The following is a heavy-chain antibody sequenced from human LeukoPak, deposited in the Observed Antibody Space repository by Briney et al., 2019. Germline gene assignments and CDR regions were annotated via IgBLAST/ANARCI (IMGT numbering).Heavy chain of an antibody. CDR2: IRGGGGSA. Sequence: GGSLRLSCAASGFTFTSYSMNWVRQAPGKGLEWVSTIRGGGGSAYYADSVKGRFTISRDNSKNTLYLQVNSLRAEDTAVYYCAKGSDSSGYYYYFDHWGQGTLVTVSS. D-gene: IGHD3-22*01. CDR1: GFTFTSYS. V-gene: IGHV3-23*01. CDR3: AKGSDSSGYYYYFDH. J-gene: IGHJ4*02.